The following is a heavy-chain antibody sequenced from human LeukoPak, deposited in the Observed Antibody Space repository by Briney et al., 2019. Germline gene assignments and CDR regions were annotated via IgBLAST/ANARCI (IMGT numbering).Heavy chain of an antibody. CDR1: VGSFSGYY. D-gene: IGHD3-10*01. J-gene: IGHJ6*03. V-gene: IGHV4-34*01. CDR2: INHSGST. CDR3: ARGYYGSGSHCCHMDV. Sequence: PSETLSLTCAVYVGSFSGYYWSWIRQPPGKGLEWIGEINHSGSTTYNSYFESRVTTSVDTSKNKFPLKLSSVTAADTAVYYCARGYYGSGSHCCHMDVWGKGTTITVS.